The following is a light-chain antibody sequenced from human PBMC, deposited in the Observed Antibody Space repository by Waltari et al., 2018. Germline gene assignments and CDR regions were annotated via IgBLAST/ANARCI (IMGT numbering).Light chain of an antibody. V-gene: IGKV1-39*01. CDR2: KAS. CDR3: QHGYGTPLT. J-gene: IGKJ4*01. Sequence: DIQMTQSPSSLSASVGDRVTITCRASENVNNYLNWYQLKPGKAPKLLIYKASTLQSGVPSRFSGSGSGPDYTFAISSLQSEDVATYYCQHGYGTPLTFGGGTKVEIK. CDR1: ENVNNY.